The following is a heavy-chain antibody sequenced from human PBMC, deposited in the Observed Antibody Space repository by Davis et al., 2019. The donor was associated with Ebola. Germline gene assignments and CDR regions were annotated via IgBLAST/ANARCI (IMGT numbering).Heavy chain of an antibody. Sequence: SETLSLTCAVSGGSFSGYYWSWIRQPPGKGLEWIGEINHSGSTNYNPSLKSRVTISVDTSKNQFSLKLSSVTAADTAVYYCARAIVVAPFDPWGQGTLVTVSS. D-gene: IGHD2-2*01. CDR2: INHSGST. CDR1: GGSFSGYY. J-gene: IGHJ5*02. CDR3: ARAIVVAPFDP. V-gene: IGHV4-34*01.